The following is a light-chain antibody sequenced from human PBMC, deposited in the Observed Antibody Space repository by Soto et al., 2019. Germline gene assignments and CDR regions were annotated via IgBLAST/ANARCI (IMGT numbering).Light chain of an antibody. CDR2: KAS. CDR3: QQYNRYPST. J-gene: IGKJ1*01. V-gene: IGKV1-5*03. CDR1: QSISSW. Sequence: DIQMTQSPSTLSASVGDRVTITCRASQSISSWLAWYQQKPGKAPKLLIYKASSLESGVPSRFSGSGSGTEFTLTISSPQPDDFATYYCQQYNRYPSTFGQGTKVEIK.